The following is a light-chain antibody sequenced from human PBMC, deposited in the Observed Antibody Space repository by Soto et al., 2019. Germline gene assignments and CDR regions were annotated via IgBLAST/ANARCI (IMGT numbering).Light chain of an antibody. J-gene: IGLJ2*01. CDR2: DVS. CDR1: SSDVGGYNY. V-gene: IGLV2-14*01. Sequence: QSALTLPASVSGSPGQSITISCTGTSSDVGGYNYVSWYQQHPGKAPKLMIYDVSNRPSGVSNRVSGSKSGNTASLTISGLQAENEADYYCISYSISSTLVFGGGTKLTVL. CDR3: ISYSISSTLV.